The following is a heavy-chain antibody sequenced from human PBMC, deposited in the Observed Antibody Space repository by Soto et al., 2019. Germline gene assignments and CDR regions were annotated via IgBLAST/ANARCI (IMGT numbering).Heavy chain of an antibody. CDR1: GFTFSSYA. CDR3: ARDDPIAAAAFVY. J-gene: IGHJ4*02. D-gene: IGHD6-13*01. Sequence: GGSLRLSCAASGFTFSSYAMHWVRQAPGKGLEWVAVISYDGSNKYYADSVKGRFTISRDNSKNTLYLQMNSLRAEDTAVYYCARDDPIAAAAFVYWGQGTLVTVSS. V-gene: IGHV3-30-3*01. CDR2: ISYDGSNK.